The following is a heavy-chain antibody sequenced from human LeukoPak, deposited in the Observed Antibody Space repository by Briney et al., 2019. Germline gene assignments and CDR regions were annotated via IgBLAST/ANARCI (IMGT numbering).Heavy chain of an antibody. CDR3: AKAVDVVVVAATYYFDF. V-gene: IGHV3-23*01. D-gene: IGHD2-15*01. CDR2: IGGAGGST. Sequence: EGSLRLSCEASGFTFSSYVMTWLRQTPGKGLEWVSAIGGAGGSTHYANSVKGRFTISRDDSKNTLYLQMDSLRAEDTAVYYCAKAVDVVVVAATYYFDFWGQGSLVTVAS. CDR1: GFTFSSYV. J-gene: IGHJ4*02.